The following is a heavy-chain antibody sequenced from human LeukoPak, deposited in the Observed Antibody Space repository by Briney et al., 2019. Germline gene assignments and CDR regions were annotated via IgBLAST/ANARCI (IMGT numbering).Heavy chain of an antibody. CDR1: GGSFSGYY. CDR2: IIHSGST. D-gene: IGHD6-13*01. J-gene: IGHJ5*02. Sequence: SETLSLTCAVYGGSFSGYYWSWIRQPPGKGLEWIGEIIHSGSTNYNPSLKSRVTISVDTSKNQFSLKLSSVTAADTAVYYCAREDSSSWYWFGRWFDPWGQGTLVTVSS. V-gene: IGHV4-34*12. CDR3: AREDSSSWYWFGRWFDP.